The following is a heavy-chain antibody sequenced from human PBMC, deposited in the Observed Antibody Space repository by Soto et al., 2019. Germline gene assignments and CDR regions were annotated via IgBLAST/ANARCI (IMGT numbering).Heavy chain of an antibody. V-gene: IGHV1-8*01. CDR3: ARSTNDYGDRH. D-gene: IGHD4-17*01. CDR2: MNPNSCNT. Sequence: QVQLVQSGAEVKKPGASVKVSCKASGYTFTSYDINWVRQATGQGLEWMGWMNPNSCNTGYAQKFQGRVTMTRNTSISTDYMALSSLRSEATAVYYCARSTNDYGDRHWGQGTLVTVSS. J-gene: IGHJ4*02. CDR1: GYTFTSYD.